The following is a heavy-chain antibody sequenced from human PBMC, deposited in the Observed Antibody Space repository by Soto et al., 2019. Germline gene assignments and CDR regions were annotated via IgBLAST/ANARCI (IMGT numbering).Heavy chain of an antibody. J-gene: IGHJ4*02. CDR1: GFTFSSYW. CDR3: ARSLDY. V-gene: IGHV3-7*01. CDR2: INQDGSEK. Sequence: GGSLRLSCAASGFTFSSYWMDWVRQAPGKGLEWVANINQDGSEKHYVDSVKGRFTISRDNAKNSLYLQMSSLTAEDSALYYCARSLDYWGQGTRVTVSS.